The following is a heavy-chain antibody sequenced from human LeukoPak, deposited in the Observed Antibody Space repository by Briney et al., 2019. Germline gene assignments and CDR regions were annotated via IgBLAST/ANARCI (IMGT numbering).Heavy chain of an antibody. CDR2: ISYDGSHK. J-gene: IGHJ5*02. V-gene: IGHV3-30*18. Sequence: PGGSLRLSCAASRFTFSNYGMHWVRQAPGTGLEWVAVISYDGSHKYYADSVKGRFTISRDNSKNTLYLQMNSLRAEDTAVYYCAKELRVYSYGLRNYWFDPWGQGTLVTVSS. CDR1: RFTFSNYG. D-gene: IGHD5-18*01. CDR3: AKELRVYSYGLRNYWFDP.